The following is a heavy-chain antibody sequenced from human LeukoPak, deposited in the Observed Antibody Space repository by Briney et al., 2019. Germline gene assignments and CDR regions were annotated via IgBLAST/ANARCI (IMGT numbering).Heavy chain of an antibody. D-gene: IGHD6-19*01. J-gene: IGHJ4*02. CDR2: IWCDGSNK. CDR1: GFTFSSYG. CDR3: AKAKQWLVPGGYFDY. V-gene: IGHV3-30*02. Sequence: GGSLRLSCAASGFTFSSYGMHWVRQAPGKGLEWVAVIWCDGSNKYYADSVKGRFTISRDNSKNTLYLQMNSLRAEDTAVYYCAKAKQWLVPGGYFDYWGQGTLVTVSS.